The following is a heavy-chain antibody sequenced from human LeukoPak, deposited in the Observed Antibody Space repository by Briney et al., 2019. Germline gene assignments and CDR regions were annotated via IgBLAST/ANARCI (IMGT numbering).Heavy chain of an antibody. J-gene: IGHJ6*03. V-gene: IGHV1-2*02. D-gene: IGHD6-6*01. CDR3: ASASSSYYMDV. Sequence: ATVKVSCKTSGYEFKSKGISWVRQAPGQGLEWMGWISPNSGGTEHAQKFQGRVTMTRDTSISTAYMELRRLTSDDTAVYYCASASSSYYMDVWDKGTTVTVSS. CDR1: GYEFKSKG. CDR2: ISPNSGGT.